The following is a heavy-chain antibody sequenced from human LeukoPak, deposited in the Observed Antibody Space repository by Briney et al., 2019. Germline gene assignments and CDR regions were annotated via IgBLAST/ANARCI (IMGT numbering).Heavy chain of an antibody. D-gene: IGHD1-1*01. CDR1: GFTFSSYS. CDR2: ITGTGNYI. Sequence: GGSLRLSCAASGFTFSSYSMNWVRQVPGKGLEWVSFITGTGNYIYYADSVKGRFTISRDNAKNSLFLQMNSLRAEDTAVYYCARDPPGTRGSFAFDIWGQGTMVTVSS. J-gene: IGHJ3*02. V-gene: IGHV3-21*01. CDR3: ARDPPGTRGSFAFDI.